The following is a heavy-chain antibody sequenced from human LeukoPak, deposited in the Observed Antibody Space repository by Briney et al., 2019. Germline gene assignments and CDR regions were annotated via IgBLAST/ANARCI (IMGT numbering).Heavy chain of an antibody. J-gene: IGHJ4*02. D-gene: IGHD3-3*01. Sequence: NSGGSLRLSCAASGFTFSNYNMNWVRQAPGKGLEWVSSITSTSSYIYYADSVKGRFTISRDNVENSLYLQMNSLRAEDTAIYYCARDERLLSFLKWGQGTLVTVSS. CDR3: ARDERLLSFLK. CDR1: GFTFSNYN. CDR2: ITSTSSYI. V-gene: IGHV3-21*04.